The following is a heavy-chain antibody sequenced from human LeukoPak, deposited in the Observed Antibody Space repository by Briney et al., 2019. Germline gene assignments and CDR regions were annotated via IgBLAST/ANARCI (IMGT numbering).Heavy chain of an antibody. CDR2: INPNSGGT. D-gene: IGHD6-6*01. CDR1: GYTFTGYY. CDR3: ATSKYSSSSHYFQH. Sequence: ASVKVSCKASGYTFTGYYMHWVRQAPGQGLEWMGWINPNSGGTNYAQKFQGRVTMTRDTSISTAYMELSRLRSDDTAVYYCATSKYSSSSHYFQHWGQGTLVTVSS. V-gene: IGHV1-2*02. J-gene: IGHJ1*01.